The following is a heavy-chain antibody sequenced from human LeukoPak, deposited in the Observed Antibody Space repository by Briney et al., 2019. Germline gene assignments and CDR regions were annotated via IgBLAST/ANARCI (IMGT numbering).Heavy chain of an antibody. CDR2: IIPIFGTA. D-gene: IGHD4-23*01. CDR1: GGTFSSYA. J-gene: IGHJ5*02. V-gene: IGHV1-69*05. CDR3: AAYDYGGRGGWFDP. Sequence: SVKVSCKASGGTFSSYAISWVRQAPGQGLEWMGGIIPIFGTANYAQKFQGRVTITTDESTSTAYMEVSSLRSEDTAVYYCAAYDYGGRGGWFDPWGQGTLVTVSS.